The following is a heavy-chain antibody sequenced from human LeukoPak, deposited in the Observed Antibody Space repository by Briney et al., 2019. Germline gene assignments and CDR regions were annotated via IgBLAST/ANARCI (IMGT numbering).Heavy chain of an antibody. J-gene: IGHJ5*02. D-gene: IGHD3-10*01. CDR3: AIDLDSSGRFGDNWLDP. CDR1: GFTLGDYP. CDR2: ISTTGTT. V-gene: IGHV3-23*01. Sequence: GGSLRLSCVASGFTLGDYPMNWVRQAPGKGLEWVSLISTTGTTYYADSGKGRFTISRDNSKNTLFVQMSTLRAEDTAIYYCAIDLDSSGRFGDNWLDPWGQGTLVTVSS.